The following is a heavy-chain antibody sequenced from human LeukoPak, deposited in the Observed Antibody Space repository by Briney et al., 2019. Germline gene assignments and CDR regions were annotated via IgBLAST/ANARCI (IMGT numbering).Heavy chain of an antibody. CDR1: GFTFSSYS. CDR3: ARGSYYRAFDI. J-gene: IGHJ3*02. CDR2: ISSSSSTI. Sequence: GGSLRLSCAASGFTFSSYSMNWVRQAPGKGLEWVSYISSSSSTIYYADSVKGRFTISRDNSKNTLYLQMNSLRAEDTAVYYCARGSYYRAFDIWGQGTMVTVSS. V-gene: IGHV3-48*01. D-gene: IGHD3-10*01.